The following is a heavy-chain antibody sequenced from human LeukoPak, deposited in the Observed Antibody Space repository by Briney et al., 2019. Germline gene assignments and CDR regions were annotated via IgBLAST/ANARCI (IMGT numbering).Heavy chain of an antibody. CDR1: GGSFSGYY. CDR2: INHSGST. Sequence: SETLSLTCAVYGGSFSGYYWSWIRQPPGKGLEWIGEINHSGSTNYNPSLKSRVTISVDTSKNQFSLKLSSVTAADTAVYYCARGQEDIVVVVAAHNSYYFDHWGQGTLVTVSS. V-gene: IGHV4-34*01. CDR3: ARGQEDIVVVVAAHNSYYFDH. D-gene: IGHD2-15*01. J-gene: IGHJ4*02.